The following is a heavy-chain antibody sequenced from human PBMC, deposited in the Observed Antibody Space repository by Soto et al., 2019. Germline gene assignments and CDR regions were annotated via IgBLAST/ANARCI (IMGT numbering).Heavy chain of an antibody. CDR1: GESFGAYY. D-gene: IGHD4-17*01. V-gene: IGHV4-34*01. J-gene: IGHJ4*02. CDR2: VYHSGDT. CDR3: ARGFSNSVTTRFDS. Sequence: VHLQQWGAGLLRPSETLSLTCTVSGESFGAYYWSWIRQSPGKGLEWIGEVYHSGDTKYNPSLKSRVTISEDPSKNQFSLTMTSMTAADTGVYYCARGFSNSVTTRFDSWGQGTLVTVSS.